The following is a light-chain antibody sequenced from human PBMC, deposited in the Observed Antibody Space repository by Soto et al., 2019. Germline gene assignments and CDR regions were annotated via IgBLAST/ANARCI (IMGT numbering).Light chain of an antibody. CDR1: SSDVGAYNY. V-gene: IGLV2-8*01. Sequence: QSVLAQPPSASGSPGQSVTISCTGTSSDVGAYNYVSWYQQHPGKAPKLVIYEVTDRPSGVPERFSGSKSGSTASLTVSGLQAEDEALYYCASYAGNNNFVLFGGGTKLTVL. J-gene: IGLJ2*01. CDR2: EVT. CDR3: ASYAGNNNFVL.